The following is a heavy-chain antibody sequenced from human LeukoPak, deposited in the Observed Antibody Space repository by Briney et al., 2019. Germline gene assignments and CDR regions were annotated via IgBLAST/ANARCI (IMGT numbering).Heavy chain of an antibody. CDR1: GFTVSSNY. D-gene: IGHD3-10*01. J-gene: IGHJ4*02. CDR3: ARDRYYYGSGSYFDLGY. V-gene: IGHV3-66*01. CDR2: IYSGGST. Sequence: PGGSLRLSCAASGFTVSSNYMSWVRQAPGKGLEWVSVIYSGGSTYYADSVKGRFTIPRDNSKNTLYLQMNSLRAEDTAVYYCARDRYYYGSGSYFDLGYWGQGTLVTVSS.